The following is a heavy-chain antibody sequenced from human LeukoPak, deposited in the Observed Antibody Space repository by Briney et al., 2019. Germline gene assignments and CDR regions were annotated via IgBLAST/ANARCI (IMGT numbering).Heavy chain of an antibody. J-gene: IGHJ4*02. CDR2: IYYSGST. V-gene: IGHV4-61*05. CDR3: ARESAGSLHDSTAAFHY. CDR1: GGSISSSSYY. D-gene: IGHD2-8*02. Sequence: PSETLSLTCTVSGGSISSSSYYWGWIRQPPGKGLEWIGYIYYSGSTNYNPSLKSRVIIPVDTSRNQFSLRLSSVTAADTAIYYCARESAGSLHDSTAAFHYWGQGILVIVSS.